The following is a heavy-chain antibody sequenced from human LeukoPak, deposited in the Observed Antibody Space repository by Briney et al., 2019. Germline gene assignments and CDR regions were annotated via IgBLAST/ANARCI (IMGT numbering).Heavy chain of an antibody. J-gene: IGHJ4*02. CDR2: ISASGSAI. Sequence: GGSLRLSCAASGFTFSSYTMNWVRQAPGKGLEWVSYISASGSAIHYVDSVKGRFTISRDNAKNSVYLQMNSLRVEDTAVYYCASIGPSSSRNGYWGQGTLVTVSS. CDR3: ASIGPSSSRNGY. CDR1: GFTFSSYT. V-gene: IGHV3-48*04. D-gene: IGHD6-6*01.